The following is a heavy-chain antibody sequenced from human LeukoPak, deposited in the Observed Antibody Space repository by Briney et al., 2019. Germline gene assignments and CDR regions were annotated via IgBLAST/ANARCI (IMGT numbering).Heavy chain of an antibody. CDR1: GGSISSGDYY. Sequence: PSETLSLTCTVSGGSISSGDYYWSWLRQPPGKGLEWIGYIYYSGSTYYNPSLKSRVTISVDTSKNQFSLKLSSVTAADTAVYYCARDPGIAVAGGGNWGQGTLVTVSS. D-gene: IGHD6-19*01. CDR3: ARDPGIAVAGGGN. CDR2: IYYSGST. J-gene: IGHJ4*02. V-gene: IGHV4-30-4*01.